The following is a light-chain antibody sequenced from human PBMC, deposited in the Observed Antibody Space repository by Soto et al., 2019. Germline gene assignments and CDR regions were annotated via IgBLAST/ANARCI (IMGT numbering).Light chain of an antibody. CDR1: SSNIGSNT. CDR3: AAWDDSLNGPV. Sequence: QSVLTQPPSASGTPGQRVTISCSGASSNIGSNTVNWYQQLPGTAPKLLIYGLNQRPSGVPDRFSGSKSDTSASLAISGLQSADEADYYCAAWDDSLNGPVLGGGTQLTVL. CDR2: GLN. J-gene: IGLJ2*01. V-gene: IGLV1-44*01.